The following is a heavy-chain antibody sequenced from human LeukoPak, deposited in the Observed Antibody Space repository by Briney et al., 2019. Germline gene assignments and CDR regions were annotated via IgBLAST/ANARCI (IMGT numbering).Heavy chain of an antibody. Sequence: HPGGSLRLSCAASGFTFSSYSMNWVRQAPGKGLEWVSYISSSSSTIYYADSVKGRFTISRDNSKNTPYLQMNSPRAEDTAVYYCAKRYSSGIRGFDYWGQGTLVTVSS. J-gene: IGHJ4*02. CDR3: AKRYSSGIRGFDY. CDR1: GFTFSSYS. D-gene: IGHD2-15*01. V-gene: IGHV3-48*01. CDR2: ISSSSSTI.